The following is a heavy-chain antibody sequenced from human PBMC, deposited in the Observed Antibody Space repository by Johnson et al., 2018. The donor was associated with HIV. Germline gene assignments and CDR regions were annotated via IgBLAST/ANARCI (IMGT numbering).Heavy chain of an antibody. J-gene: IGHJ3*02. CDR2: IYNDGTT. CDR3: ARRSWACDAFDI. D-gene: IGHD1-26*01. Sequence: VQLVESGGGLVQPGGSLRLSCAASGFTVSGDYMSWVRQAPGKGLEWVSLIYNDGTTYYADSVKGRFTISRDRSKNTLHLQKNSLRAEDTAVYYWARRSWACDAFDIWGQGTMVTVSS. CDR1: GFTVSGDY. V-gene: IGHV3-66*01.